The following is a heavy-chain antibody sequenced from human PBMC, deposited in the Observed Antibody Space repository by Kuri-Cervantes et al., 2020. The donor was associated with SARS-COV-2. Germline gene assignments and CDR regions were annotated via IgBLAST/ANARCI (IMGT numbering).Heavy chain of an antibody. CDR3: ARERGLRGWFDP. V-gene: IGHV3-30*03. CDR2: ISYDGSNK. J-gene: IGHJ5*02. Sequence: GGSLRLSCAPSGFTFSRYAMIWVRQAPGKGLEWVAVISYDGSNKDYADSVKGRFTTSRDNSKNTLYLQMNSLRAEDTAVYYCARERGLRGWFDPWGQGTLVTVSS. CDR1: GFTFSRYA.